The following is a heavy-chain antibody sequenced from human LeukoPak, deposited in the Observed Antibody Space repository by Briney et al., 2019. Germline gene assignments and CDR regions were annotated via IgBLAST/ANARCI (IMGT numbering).Heavy chain of an antibody. D-gene: IGHD3-16*02. V-gene: IGHV1-2*06. CDR1: GYTFTGYY. Sequence: ASVKVSCKASGYTFTGYYVHWVRQAPGQGLEWMGRINPNSGGTNYAQKFQGRVTMTRDTSICTAYMELSRLRSDDTAVYYCARGGSYDYVWGSFRYTNYWGQGTLVIVSS. CDR3: ARGGSYDYVWGSFRYTNY. CDR2: INPNSGGT. J-gene: IGHJ4*02.